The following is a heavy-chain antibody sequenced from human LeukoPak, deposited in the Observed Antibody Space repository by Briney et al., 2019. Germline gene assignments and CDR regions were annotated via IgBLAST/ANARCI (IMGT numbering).Heavy chain of an antibody. D-gene: IGHD3-10*01. CDR1: GFSLGNYG. Sequence: GGSLRLSCAASGFSLGNYGMTWVRQAPGKGLEWVSSISSGSTYIYYADSVKGRFTISRDNAKNSLFLQMNSLRAEDTAVYYCARDVQPYYYGSGTESFDYWGQGTLVTVSS. J-gene: IGHJ4*02. V-gene: IGHV3-21*01. CDR3: ARDVQPYYYGSGTESFDY. CDR2: ISSGSTYI.